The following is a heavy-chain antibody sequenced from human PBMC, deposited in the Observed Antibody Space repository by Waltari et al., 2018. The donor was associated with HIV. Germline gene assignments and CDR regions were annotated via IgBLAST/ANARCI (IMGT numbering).Heavy chain of an antibody. CDR2: ISSSSSDI. CDR3: ARTSRGVAVAGFDY. D-gene: IGHD6-19*01. Sequence: EVQLVESGGGLVKPGGSLRPSCEASGFTFSTYTMNWVRHAPGKGLEWVSSISSSSSDIYYAVSGKGRFTISRDNAKNSLFLQMSSLRAEDMAVYYCARTSRGVAVAGFDYWGQGILVTVSS. J-gene: IGHJ4*02. CDR1: GFTFSTYT. V-gene: IGHV3-21*01.